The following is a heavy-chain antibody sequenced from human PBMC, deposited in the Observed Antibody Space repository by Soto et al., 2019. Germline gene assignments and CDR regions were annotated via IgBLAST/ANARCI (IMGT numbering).Heavy chain of an antibody. V-gene: IGHV3-15*01. Sequence: GGSLRLSCAASGFTFREAWMSWVRQAPGTGLEWVGRIKSKSDGETTDYAAPEKGRFTITRDDSEKTLHLQMNSLKAEDSAIYYCVTAGSELYYYYYGMDVWGQGTTVTVSS. J-gene: IGHJ6*02. CDR1: GFTFREAW. D-gene: IGHD1-7*01. CDR2: IKSKSDGETT. CDR3: VTAGSELYYYYYGMDV.